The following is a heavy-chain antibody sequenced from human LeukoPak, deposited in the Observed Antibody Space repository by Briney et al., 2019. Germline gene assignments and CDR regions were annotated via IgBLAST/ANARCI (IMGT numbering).Heavy chain of an antibody. J-gene: IGHJ4*02. D-gene: IGHD5-18*01. Sequence: GGSLRLSCAASGFTFSDFPMIWVRQAPGKGLEWVSTIFPSSVEIHYADSVKGRFTISRDNSRSTLSLQMDSLRAEDTATYYCATYRQIQVPFEFWGQGTLVAVSS. CDR3: ATYRQIQVPFEF. V-gene: IGHV3-23*01. CDR2: IFPSSVEI. CDR1: GFTFSDFP.